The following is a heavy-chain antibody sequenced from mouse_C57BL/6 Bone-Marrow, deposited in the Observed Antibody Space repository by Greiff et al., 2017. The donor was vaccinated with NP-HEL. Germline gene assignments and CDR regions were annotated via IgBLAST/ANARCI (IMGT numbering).Heavy chain of an antibody. CDR2: INPSSGYT. J-gene: IGHJ4*01. D-gene: IGHD4-1*01. CDR3: ARTDDNWGAMDY. V-gene: IGHV1-4*01. CDR1: GYTFTSYT. Sequence: VQLQQSGAELARPGASVKMSCKASGYTFTSYTMHWVKQRPGQGLEWIGYINPSSGYTKYNQKFKDKATLTADKSSSTAYMQLSSLTSDDSAVYYCARTDDNWGAMDYWGQGTSVTVAS.